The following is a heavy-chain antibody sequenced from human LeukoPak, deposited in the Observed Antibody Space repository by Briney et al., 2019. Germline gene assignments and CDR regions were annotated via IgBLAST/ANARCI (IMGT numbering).Heavy chain of an antibody. V-gene: IGHV4-59*08. Sequence: SETLSLTCTVSGGSISSYYWSWIRQPPGKGLEWIGYIYYSGSTNYNPSLKSRVTISVDTSKNQFSLKLSSVTAADTAVYYCARHSRNYYDSSGYYYYFDYWGQGTLVTVSS. CDR2: IYYSGST. CDR3: ARHSRNYYDSSGYYYYFDY. D-gene: IGHD3-22*01. CDR1: GGSISSYY. J-gene: IGHJ4*02.